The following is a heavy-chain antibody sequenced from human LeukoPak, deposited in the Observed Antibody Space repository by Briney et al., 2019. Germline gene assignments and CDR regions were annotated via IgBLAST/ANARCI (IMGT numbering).Heavy chain of an antibody. CDR2: IASDGSST. V-gene: IGHV3-74*01. J-gene: IGHJ6*02. Sequence: PGGSLRLSCAASGFTFSSYWMNWVRQAPGKGLVWVLRIASDGSSTTYADSVKGRFSISRDNAKNTLYLQMNSLRAEDTAVYYCARDAVDTANAVWGQGTTVTVSS. CDR1: GFTFSSYW. CDR3: ARDAVDTANAV. D-gene: IGHD5-18*01.